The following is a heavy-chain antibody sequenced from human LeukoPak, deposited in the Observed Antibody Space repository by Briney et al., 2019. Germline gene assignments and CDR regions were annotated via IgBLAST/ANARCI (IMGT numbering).Heavy chain of an antibody. Sequence: GGSLRLSCAASGFTVSSTYMSWVRQTPGKGLEWVSTIYSGGNTYYSDSVKGRFTISRDTSKNTLYLQMNSLRAEDTAVYYCAYLGLSSDWNDVPGPQIDHWGQGTLVSVSS. CDR3: AYLGLSSDWNDVPGPQIDH. CDR2: IYSGGNT. V-gene: IGHV3-53*01. J-gene: IGHJ4*02. CDR1: GFTVSSTY. D-gene: IGHD1-1*01.